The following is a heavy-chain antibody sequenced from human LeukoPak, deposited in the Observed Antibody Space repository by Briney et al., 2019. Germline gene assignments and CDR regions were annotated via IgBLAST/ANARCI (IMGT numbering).Heavy chain of an antibody. CDR3: ARAYDYGDYCYFDY. D-gene: IGHD4-17*01. Sequence: GGSLRLSCAGSGFTFSNYWMSWVRQAPGKGLEWVANIKQDGSEKYYVDSVKGRFTISRDNARNSLYLQVNSLRPDDTAVYYCARAYDYGDYCYFDYWAREPWSPSPQ. CDR1: GFTFSNYW. V-gene: IGHV3-7*01. J-gene: IGHJ4*02. CDR2: IKQDGSEK.